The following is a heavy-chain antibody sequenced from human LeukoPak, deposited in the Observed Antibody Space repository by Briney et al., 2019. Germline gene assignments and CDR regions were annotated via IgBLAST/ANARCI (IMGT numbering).Heavy chain of an antibody. CDR1: GGSISSGDYY. CDR3: ARAVPSYYYAMDV. J-gene: IGHJ6*02. CDR2: IYYSGST. V-gene: IGHV4-30-4*01. Sequence: SQTLSLTCNVSGGSISSGDYYWSWIRQPPGKGLEWIGYIYYSGSTYYNPSLKSRVSISVDTSKNQFSLRVSSVTDADTAVYYCARAVPSYYYAMDVWGQGTTATVSS.